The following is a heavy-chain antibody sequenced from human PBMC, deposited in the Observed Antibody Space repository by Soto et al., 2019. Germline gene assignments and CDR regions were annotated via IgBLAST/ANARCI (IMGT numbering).Heavy chain of an antibody. V-gene: IGHV3-30*18. D-gene: IGHD6-19*01. CDR1: GFTFSSYG. Sequence: GGSLRLSRAASGFTFSSYGMHWVRQAPGKGLEWVAVISYDGSNKYYADSVKGRFTISRDNSKNTLYLQMNSLRAEDTAVYYCAKDTAPPGLEYFQHWGQGTLVTVSS. J-gene: IGHJ1*01. CDR2: ISYDGSNK. CDR3: AKDTAPPGLEYFQH.